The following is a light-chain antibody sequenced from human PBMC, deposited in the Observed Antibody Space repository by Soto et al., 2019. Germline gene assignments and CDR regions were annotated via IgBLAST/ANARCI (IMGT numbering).Light chain of an antibody. V-gene: IGKV3-15*01. CDR3: QQYNNWPRT. J-gene: IGKJ1*01. CDR2: GAS. CDR1: QSVTSN. Sequence: EIVMTQSPATLSVSPGERATLSCRASQSVTSNLAWYQQKPGQPPSLLIYGASTRATGIPARFSGSGSGTAFNLTISRLEPEDFAVYYCQQYNNWPRTFGQGTKVDIK.